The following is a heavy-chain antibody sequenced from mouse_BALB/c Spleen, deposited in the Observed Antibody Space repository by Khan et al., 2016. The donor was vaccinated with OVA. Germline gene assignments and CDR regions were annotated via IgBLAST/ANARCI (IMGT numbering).Heavy chain of an antibody. D-gene: IGHD4-1*01. CDR2: ISYSGST. J-gene: IGHJ4*01. CDR3: ASELGRYSAMDY. Sequence: EVQLQESGPGLVKPSQSLSLTCTVTGYSITSDYAWNWIRQFPGNKLEWMGYISYSGSTTYNPSLKSRISITRDTSKDQFFLQLKSVTSEDTATYYCASELGRYSAMDYWGQGTSVTVSS. V-gene: IGHV3-2*02. CDR1: GYSITSDYA.